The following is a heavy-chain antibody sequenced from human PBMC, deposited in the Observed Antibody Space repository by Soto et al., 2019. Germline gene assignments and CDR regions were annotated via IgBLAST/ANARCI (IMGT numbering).Heavy chain of an antibody. V-gene: IGHV3-23*01. CDR1: GFTFSGYA. J-gene: IGHJ4*02. D-gene: IGHD2-15*01. Sequence: GGSLRLSCAASGFTFSGYAMSWVRQAPGKGLEWVSVIHGGGNSAYYADYVKGRFTISRDNSKNNLYLQMNRLRDEETAVYYFAKSPAQYCSGGSCYLDYWGQGTLVTVSS. CDR2: IHGGGNSA. CDR3: AKSPAQYCSGGSCYLDY.